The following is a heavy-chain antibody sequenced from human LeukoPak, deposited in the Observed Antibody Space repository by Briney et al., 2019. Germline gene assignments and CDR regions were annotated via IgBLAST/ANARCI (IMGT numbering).Heavy chain of an antibody. CDR3: ASGTTVTTPFDY. CDR2: IYSGGST. D-gene: IGHD4-17*01. J-gene: IGHJ4*02. CDR1: GFTVSSNY. V-gene: IGHV3-53*01. Sequence: GGSLRLSCAASGFTVSSNYMSWVRQAPGKGLEWVSIIYSGGSTYCADSVKGRFTISRDNSKNTLYLQMNSLRAEDTAVYYCASGTTVTTPFDYWGQGTLVTVSS.